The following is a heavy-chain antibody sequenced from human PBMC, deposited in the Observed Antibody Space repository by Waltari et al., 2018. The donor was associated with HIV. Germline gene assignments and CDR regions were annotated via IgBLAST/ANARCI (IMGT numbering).Heavy chain of an antibody. Sequence: QVQLVQSGAEVRKPGASVKASFKTSGYTFTDYYIHWVRQAPGQGPEWMGWIYPNSGDTHFAEKFQGRVTLTRDTSIRTAYVEVSNLRSDDTAVYYCARQMTFYDALDIWGQGTMVSVSS. V-gene: IGHV1-2*02. CDR3: ARQMTFYDALDI. J-gene: IGHJ3*02. CDR1: GYTFTDYY. CDR2: IYPNSGDT.